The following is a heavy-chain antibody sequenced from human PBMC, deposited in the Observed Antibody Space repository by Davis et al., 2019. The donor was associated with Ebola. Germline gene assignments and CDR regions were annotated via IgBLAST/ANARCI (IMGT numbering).Heavy chain of an antibody. CDR2: ISYDGSNK. D-gene: IGHD1-26*01. J-gene: IGHJ6*04. Sequence: GESLKISCAASGFTFSSYGMHWVRQAPGKGLEWVAVISYDGSNKYYADSVKGRFTISRDNSKNTLYLQMNSLRTEDTAVYLCAKAKWEVEYHYSGMDVWGKGTTVTVSS. CDR3: AKAKWEVEYHYSGMDV. CDR1: GFTFSSYG. V-gene: IGHV3-30*18.